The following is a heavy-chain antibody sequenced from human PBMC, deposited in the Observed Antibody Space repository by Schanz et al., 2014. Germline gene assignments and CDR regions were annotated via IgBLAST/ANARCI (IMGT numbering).Heavy chain of an antibody. CDR1: GFTFSSYA. J-gene: IGHJ4*02. D-gene: IGHD6-13*01. Sequence: EVQLLESGGGFVQPGGSLRLSCAGSGFTFSSYAMSWVRQTPGKGLEWVSVISGSGVTIYYADSVKGRFTISRDNSKNTLDLQMNSLRAEDTAIYYCAKDLAAVGVFDYWGQGSLVTVSP. V-gene: IGHV3-23*01. CDR2: ISGSGVTI. CDR3: AKDLAAVGVFDY.